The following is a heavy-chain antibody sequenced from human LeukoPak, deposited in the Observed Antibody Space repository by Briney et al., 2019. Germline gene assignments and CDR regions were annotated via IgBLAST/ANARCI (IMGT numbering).Heavy chain of an antibody. CDR2: ISSSSSYI. Sequence: GGSLRLSCAASGFTFSSYSMNWVRQAPGEGLEWVSSISSSSSYIYYADSVKGRFTISRDNAKDSLYLQMNSLRAEDTAVYYCASRSGHWDFWGPGTLVTVSS. J-gene: IGHJ4*02. CDR1: GFTFSSYS. D-gene: IGHD2-15*01. V-gene: IGHV3-21*01. CDR3: ASRSGHWDF.